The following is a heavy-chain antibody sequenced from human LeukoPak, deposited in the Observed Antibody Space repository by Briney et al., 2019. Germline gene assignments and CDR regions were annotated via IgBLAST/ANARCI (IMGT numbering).Heavy chain of an antibody. D-gene: IGHD1-26*01. Sequence: ASVKVSCKASGYTFTGYIMHWVRQAPGQGLEWMGWINPNSGGTNYAQRLQGRVTMTTDTSTSTAYMELMSLRSDDTAVYYCAREYSGRGSGTFDYWGQGTLVTVSS. V-gene: IGHV1-2*02. CDR1: GYTFTGYI. CDR2: INPNSGGT. CDR3: AREYSGRGSGTFDY. J-gene: IGHJ4*02.